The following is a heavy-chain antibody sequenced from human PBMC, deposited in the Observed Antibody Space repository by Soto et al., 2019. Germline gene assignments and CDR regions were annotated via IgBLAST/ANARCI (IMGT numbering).Heavy chain of an antibody. D-gene: IGHD1-26*01. CDR3: AKLGTMGVFDN. CDR2: ITFRGDYT. CDR1: GFTFSSYA. J-gene: IGHJ4*02. Sequence: EVQLLESGGGLVQPGGSLRLSCAASGFTFSSYAMSWVRQAPGKGLEWLAGITFRGDYTYYADSVKGRFTLSRDNSRNRLDLQMNSLKFEDTALYYCAKLGTMGVFDNWGQGTLLTVSS. V-gene: IGHV3-23*01.